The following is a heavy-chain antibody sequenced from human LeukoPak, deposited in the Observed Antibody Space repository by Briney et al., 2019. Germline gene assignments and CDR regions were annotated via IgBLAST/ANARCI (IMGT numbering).Heavy chain of an antibody. CDR3: AEVGANDY. V-gene: IGHV4-34*01. CDR2: INHSGST. D-gene: IGHD1-26*01. CDR1: GGSFSGYY. J-gene: IGHJ4*02. Sequence: PSETLSLTCAVYGGSFSGYYWSWIRQPPGKGLEWIGEINHSGSTDYNPSLKSRVTISVDTSKNQFSLKLSSVTAADTAAYYCAEVGANDYWGQGTLVTVSS.